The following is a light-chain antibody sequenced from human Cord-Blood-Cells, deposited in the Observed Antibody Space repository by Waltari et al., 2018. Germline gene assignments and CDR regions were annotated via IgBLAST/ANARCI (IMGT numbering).Light chain of an antibody. CDR3: SSYAGSNNLGV. CDR2: EVS. Sequence: QSALTQPPSASGSPGQSVTISCTGTSSDVGGYNYVSWYQQPPGKAPKLMIYEVSKRPSGVPDLFSGSKSGNTASLTVSGLQAEDEADYYCSSYAGSNNLGVFGGGTKLTVL. CDR1: SSDVGGYNY. V-gene: IGLV2-8*01. J-gene: IGLJ2*01.